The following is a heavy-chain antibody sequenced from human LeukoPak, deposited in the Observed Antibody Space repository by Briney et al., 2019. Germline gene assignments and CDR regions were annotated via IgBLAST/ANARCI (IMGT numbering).Heavy chain of an antibody. CDR3: ARDLDDSSGYTDY. J-gene: IGHJ4*02. Sequence: GASVKVSCKASGYTFTGYYMHWVRQAPGQGLEWMGWINPNSGDTNYAEKFQGRVTMTRDTSISTAYMDLRRLRSDDTAVYYCARDLDDSSGYTDYWGQGTLVAVSS. V-gene: IGHV1-2*02. CDR2: INPNSGDT. CDR1: GYTFTGYY. D-gene: IGHD3-22*01.